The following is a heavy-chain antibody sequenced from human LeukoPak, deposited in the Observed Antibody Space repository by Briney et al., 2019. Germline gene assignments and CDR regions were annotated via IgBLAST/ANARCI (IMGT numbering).Heavy chain of an antibody. CDR2: ITYDGSDK. Sequence: GGSLRLSCAASGFTFSSYDMYWVRQAPGKGLEWVAGITYDGSDKYYADSVKGRFTISRDNSKNTLCLQMNSLRAEDSAVYYCAKDPQQLVLSNFFGLWGQGTLVTVSS. CDR1: GFTFSSYD. CDR3: AKDPQQLVLSNFFGL. J-gene: IGHJ4*02. D-gene: IGHD6-13*01. V-gene: IGHV3-30*18.